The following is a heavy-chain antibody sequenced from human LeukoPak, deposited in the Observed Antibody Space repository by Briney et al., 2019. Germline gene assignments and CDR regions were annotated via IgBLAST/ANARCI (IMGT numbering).Heavy chain of an antibody. CDR1: RYCFPRHY. D-gene: IGHD4-17*01. CDR2: INPNSGGT. J-gene: IGHJ4*02. Sequence: ASVNVSCPASRYCFPRHYMHWLRQAPGPALEWPGWINPNSGGTNYAQKFQGRVTMTRDTSISTAYMDLSRLRSGDTAVHYCARSPPYGDDLDYWGQGTLVTVSS. CDR3: ARSPPYGDDLDY. V-gene: IGHV1-2*02.